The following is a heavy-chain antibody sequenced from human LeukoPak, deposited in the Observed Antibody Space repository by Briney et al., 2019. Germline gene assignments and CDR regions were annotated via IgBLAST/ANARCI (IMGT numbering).Heavy chain of an antibody. V-gene: IGHV3-48*03. CDR1: GFTLRTSE. Sequence: GGSLRLSCAASGFTLRTSELNWVGQAPGRGLEWLSYISSGGISIHYTGSVKGRFTISRDNAKNSLYLQMNSLRVEDTAVYYRGGVVRTAYNFYSSGQGTLVTVSS. CDR3: GGVVRTAYNFYS. CDR2: ISSGGISI. D-gene: IGHD1-14*01. J-gene: IGHJ4*02.